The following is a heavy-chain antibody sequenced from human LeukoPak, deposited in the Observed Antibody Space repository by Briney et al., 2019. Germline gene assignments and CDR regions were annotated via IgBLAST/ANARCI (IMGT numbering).Heavy chain of an antibody. D-gene: IGHD1-7*01. J-gene: IGHJ4*02. Sequence: SVKVSCKASGGTFSSYTINWVRHAPGQGLEWMGRIIPILGMADYAQKFQDRVTITADKSTSTAYMDLSSLRSEDTAEYFCARGPRVTGTGLYFDYWGQGTLVTVSS. CDR1: GGTFSSYT. V-gene: IGHV1-69*02. CDR3: ARGPRVTGTGLYFDY. CDR2: IIPILGMA.